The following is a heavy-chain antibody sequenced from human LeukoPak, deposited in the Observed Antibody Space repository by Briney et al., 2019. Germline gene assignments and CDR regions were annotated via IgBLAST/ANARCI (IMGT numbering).Heavy chain of an antibody. CDR3: ARDLFDY. CDR1: GFTISNYW. Sequence: PGESLRLSCAVSGFTISNYWMSWVRQAPGKGLEWVATIKQDGSAEFYVDSVKGRFTISRDSAKNSLYLQMNSLRDDDTAVYYCARDLFDYWGQGTLVTVSS. V-gene: IGHV3-7*01. J-gene: IGHJ4*02. CDR2: IKQDGSAE.